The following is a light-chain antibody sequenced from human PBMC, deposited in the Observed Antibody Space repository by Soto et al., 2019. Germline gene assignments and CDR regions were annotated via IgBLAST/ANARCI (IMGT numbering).Light chain of an antibody. J-gene: IGLJ2*01. Sequence: QSVLTQPASVSGSPGQSITISCTGTSSDVGAYDFVSWYQHSPGKAPKLVTFDVTHRPPGISDRFSGSKSANTASLTISGLQAADEAFYYCISYTTRSTLVFGGGTKLTVL. CDR3: ISYTTRSTLV. CDR1: SSDVGAYDF. CDR2: DVT. V-gene: IGLV2-14*01.